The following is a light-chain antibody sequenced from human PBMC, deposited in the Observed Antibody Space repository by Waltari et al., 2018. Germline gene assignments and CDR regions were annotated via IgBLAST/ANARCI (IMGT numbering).Light chain of an antibody. J-gene: IGLJ2*01. Sequence: SYVLTQPPSVSVAPGETARITCGGNNIGGKTVHWYQQGPGQAPVVVIHDDSDRPSGIPERFSGSNSGKTATLTISRVEVGDEADYYCQVWDSSSDHVIFGGGTTLTVL. V-gene: IGLV3-21*04. CDR3: QVWDSSSDHVI. CDR1: NIGGKT. CDR2: DDS.